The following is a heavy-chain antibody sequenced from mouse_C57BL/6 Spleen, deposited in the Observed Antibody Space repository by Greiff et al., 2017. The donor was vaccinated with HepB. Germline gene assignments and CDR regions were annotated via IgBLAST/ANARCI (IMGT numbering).Heavy chain of an antibody. CDR1: GYTFTSYT. CDR2: INPSSGYT. J-gene: IGHJ3*01. Sequence: QVHVKQSGAELARPGASVKMSCKASGYTFTSYTMHWVKQRPGQGLEWIGYINPSSGYTKYNQKFKDKATLTADKSSSTAYMQLSSLTSEDSAVYYCAPYYYGSSQGFAYWGQGTLVTVSA. V-gene: IGHV1-4*01. D-gene: IGHD1-1*01. CDR3: APYYYGSSQGFAY.